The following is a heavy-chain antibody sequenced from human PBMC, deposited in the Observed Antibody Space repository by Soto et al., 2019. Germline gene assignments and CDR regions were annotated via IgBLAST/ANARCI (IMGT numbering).Heavy chain of an antibody. CDR1: GVSIHNSHSF. CDR3: GRVVEGATRHTDFDS. D-gene: IGHD2-15*01. J-gene: IGHJ5*01. V-gene: IGHV4-39*01. Sequence: SETLSLTCAVSGVSIHNSHSFWGWIRQPPGKGLEFIGSIYYSGGANYNPSLKSRVTISLDTSKNQFSLTVNSVTAADTAIYYCGRVVEGATRHTDFDSWGQGTLVTVSS. CDR2: IYYSGGA.